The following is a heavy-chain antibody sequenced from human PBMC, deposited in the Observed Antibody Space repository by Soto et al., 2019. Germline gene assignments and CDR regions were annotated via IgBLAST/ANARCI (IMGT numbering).Heavy chain of an antibody. J-gene: IGHJ4*02. Sequence: PXESLQLSCAASGFTFSNYAMNWVRQAPGKGLEWVSYISTTGAHTYYADSVKGRFTISRDNGKNSLHLQMKSLRDEDTALYYCVREPLGGYDLPRSFDYWGQGTLVTVSS. CDR1: GFTFSNYA. CDR3: VREPLGGYDLPRSFDY. V-gene: IGHV3-48*03. CDR2: ISTTGAHT. D-gene: IGHD5-12*01.